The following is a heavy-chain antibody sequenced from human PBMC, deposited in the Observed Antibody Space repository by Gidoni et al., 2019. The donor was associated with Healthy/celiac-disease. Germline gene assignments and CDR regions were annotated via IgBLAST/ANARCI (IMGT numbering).Heavy chain of an antibody. J-gene: IGHJ4*02. V-gene: IGHV4-34*01. Sequence: QVQLQQWGAGLLKPSETLSLTCAVYGGSFSGYYWSWIRQPPGKGLEWIGEINHSGSTNYNPSLKSRVTISVDTPKNQFSLKLSSVPAADTAVYYCARGHVLVVYATFDYWGQGTLVTVSS. D-gene: IGHD2-8*02. CDR3: ARGHVLVVYATFDY. CDR1: GGSFSGYY. CDR2: INHSGST.